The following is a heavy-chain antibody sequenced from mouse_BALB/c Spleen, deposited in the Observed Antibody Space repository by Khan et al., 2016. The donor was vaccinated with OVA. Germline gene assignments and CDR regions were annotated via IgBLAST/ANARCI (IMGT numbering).Heavy chain of an antibody. CDR2: LWSDGST. J-gene: IGHJ4*01. CDR3: ARQPYYHYNILDY. CDR1: GFPLQNYG. D-gene: IGHD2-4*01. V-gene: IGHV2-6-1*01. Sequence: VQLKESGPGLVAPSQSLSTTLTISGFPLQNYGVHWVRQPPGKGLEWLVVLWSDGSTTYISALKSRLTISKDKSKSQVFLKMNSLHTDDTAMYYCARQPYYHYNILDYWGQGTSVTVSA.